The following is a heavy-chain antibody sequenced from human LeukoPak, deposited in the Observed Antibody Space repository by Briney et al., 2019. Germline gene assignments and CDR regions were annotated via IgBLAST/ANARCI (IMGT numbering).Heavy chain of an antibody. CDR1: GGSFSGYY. D-gene: IGHD5-18*01. CDR3: ARQDTAMVSGYFDY. CDR2: INHSGST. J-gene: IGHJ4*02. Sequence: SETLSLTCAVYGGSFSGYYWSWIRQPPGKGLEWIGEINHSGSTNYNPSLKSRVTISIDTSKNQFSLKLSSVTAADTAVYYCARQDTAMVSGYFDYWGQGTLVTVSS. V-gene: IGHV4-34*01.